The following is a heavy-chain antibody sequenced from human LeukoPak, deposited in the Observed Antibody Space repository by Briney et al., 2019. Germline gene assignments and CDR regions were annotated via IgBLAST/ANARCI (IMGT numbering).Heavy chain of an antibody. V-gene: IGHV1-69*10. CDR2: IIPFFGIA. CDR3: ATCSRLSPDYFYYMDV. Sequence: SVKVSCKASGGTFSSYAISWVRQAPGQGLEWMGGIIPFFGIAKYAQKLQGRVTITADKSTSTAYMELSSLRSEDTAVYHCATCSRLSPDYFYYMDVWGKGTTVTVSS. D-gene: IGHD6-6*01. J-gene: IGHJ6*03. CDR1: GGTFSSYA.